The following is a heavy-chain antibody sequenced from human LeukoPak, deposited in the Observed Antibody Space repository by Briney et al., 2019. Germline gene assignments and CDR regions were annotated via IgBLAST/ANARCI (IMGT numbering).Heavy chain of an antibody. D-gene: IGHD4-17*01. CDR3: ARRRRGDYGRGYFDY. Sequence: SETLSLTCTVSGGSISSGSYYWRWLRQPAGTGLEWIGRIYTSGSTNYNPSLKSRVTISVDTSKNQFSLKLSSVTAADTAVYYCARRRRGDYGRGYFDYWGQGTLVTVSS. CDR2: IYTSGST. V-gene: IGHV4-61*02. CDR1: GGSISSGSYY. J-gene: IGHJ4*02.